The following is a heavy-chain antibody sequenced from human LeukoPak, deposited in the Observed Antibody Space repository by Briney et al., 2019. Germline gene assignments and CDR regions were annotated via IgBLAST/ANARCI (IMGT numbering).Heavy chain of an antibody. Sequence: ASVKVSCKASGGTFSSYAISWVRQAPGQGLEWMGGIIPIFGTTNYAQTFQGRVTITADESTSTAYMELSSLRSEDTAVYYCARDARYHYGTTYYYYYYMDVWGTGTTVTVSS. CDR1: GGTFSSYA. CDR2: IIPIFGTT. D-gene: IGHD5-18*01. J-gene: IGHJ6*03. V-gene: IGHV1-69*13. CDR3: ARDARYHYGTTYYYYYYMDV.